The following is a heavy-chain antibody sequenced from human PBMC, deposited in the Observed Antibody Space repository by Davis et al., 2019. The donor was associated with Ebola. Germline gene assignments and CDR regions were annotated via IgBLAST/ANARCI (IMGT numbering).Heavy chain of an antibody. J-gene: IGHJ4*02. CDR2: TYYSGST. Sequence: SETLSLTCTISGGSMNTGVYLWGWVRQPPGLGLEWIGRTYYSGSTYYNPSLKRRVTISVDTSNNQFPLKLNSMTAADTAMYYCARLDSQRYFDYWGQGTLVTISS. CDR3: ARLDSQRYFDY. V-gene: IGHV4-39*01. D-gene: IGHD3/OR15-3a*01. CDR1: GGSMNTGVYL.